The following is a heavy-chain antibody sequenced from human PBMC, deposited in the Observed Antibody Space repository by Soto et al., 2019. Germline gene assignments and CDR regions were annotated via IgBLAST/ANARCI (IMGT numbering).Heavy chain of an antibody. Sequence: EVQLLESGGGLVQPGGSLRLSCAASGFTFSSFGMSWVRQAPGKGLEWVSSVTGNGIGTYYADSVKGRFTISRENSKNARYLQMNSLRPENTAVYYCAKEHPSQWLAHFDFWGQGTLVTVSS. D-gene: IGHD6-19*01. CDR3: AKEHPSQWLAHFDF. CDR1: GFTFSSFG. V-gene: IGHV3-23*01. J-gene: IGHJ4*02. CDR2: VTGNGIGT.